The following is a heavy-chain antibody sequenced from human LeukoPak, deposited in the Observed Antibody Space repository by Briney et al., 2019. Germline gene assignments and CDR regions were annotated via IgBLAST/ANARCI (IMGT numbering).Heavy chain of an antibody. D-gene: IGHD3-10*01. CDR3: AKDVARGVSWFDS. V-gene: IGHV3-23*01. CDR1: GFTFSSYA. Sequence: PGGSLRLSCAASGFTFSSYAMSWVRPAPGKGLERVSSISGSGGSTYYADSVKGRFTISRDNSKNTVYVQMNSLRAEDTAIYYCAKDVARGVSWFDSWGQGTLVTVSS. J-gene: IGHJ5*01. CDR2: ISGSGGST.